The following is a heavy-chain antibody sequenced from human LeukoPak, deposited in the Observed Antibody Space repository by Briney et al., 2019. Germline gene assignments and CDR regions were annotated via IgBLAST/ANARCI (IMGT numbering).Heavy chain of an antibody. CDR2: ISNSGRA. V-gene: IGHV3-23*01. D-gene: IGHD1-26*01. Sequence: GGSLRLSCAASGFTFSSYAISWVRQAPGKGLGWVAAISNSGRAYYADSVKGRFTISRDNSKNTVHLQMNSLRAEDTAVYYCAKESPSAVGGTGRVYYFDYWGQGALVAVSS. CDR1: GFTFSSYA. J-gene: IGHJ4*02. CDR3: AKESPSAVGGTGRVYYFDY.